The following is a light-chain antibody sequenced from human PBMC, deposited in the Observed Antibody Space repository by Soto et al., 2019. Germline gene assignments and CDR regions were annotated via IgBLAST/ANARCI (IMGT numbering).Light chain of an antibody. V-gene: IGKV3-11*01. J-gene: IGKJ3*01. CDR3: QQLSHWPFT. CDR1: QSVGSY. Sequence: EIVLTQSPATLSLSPGARAPLSCRASQSVGSYLAWYQQKPGQAPRLLIYDASKGATGIPARFSGSGSGTDFTLTISSLEPEDFALYYCQQLSHWPFTFGPGTKVDI. CDR2: DAS.